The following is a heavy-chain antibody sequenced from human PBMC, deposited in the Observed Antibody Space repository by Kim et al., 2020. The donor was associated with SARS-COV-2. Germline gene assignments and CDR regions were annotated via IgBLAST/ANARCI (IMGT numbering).Heavy chain of an antibody. Sequence: GGSLRLSCAASGFTFSSYGMHWVRQAPGKGLEWVAVIWYDGSTKYYADSMKGRFTIARYNSKNTLYLQMNSLRAEDTAVYYCARETVDIVATITQVIDSWGQGTLFTVSS. D-gene: IGHD5-12*01. CDR1: GFTFSSYG. CDR3: ARETVDIVATITQVIDS. CDR2: IWYDGSTK. J-gene: IGHJ4*02. V-gene: IGHV3-33*01.